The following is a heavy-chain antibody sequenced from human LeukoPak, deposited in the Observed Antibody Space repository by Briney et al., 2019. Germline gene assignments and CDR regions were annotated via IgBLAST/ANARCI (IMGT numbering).Heavy chain of an antibody. J-gene: IGHJ6*03. V-gene: IGHV4-39*07. CDR3: ARAQGYNSYYYYYYMDV. CDR1: GGSISSSFYY. D-gene: IGHD5-24*01. CDR2: IYYSGNT. Sequence: PSETLSLTCTVSGGSISSSFYYWGWIRQPPGKGLEWIGSIYYSGNTYYNPSLNSRVTISVDTSKNRFSLNLSSVTAADTAVYYCARAQGYNSYYYYYYMDVWGKGTTVTISS.